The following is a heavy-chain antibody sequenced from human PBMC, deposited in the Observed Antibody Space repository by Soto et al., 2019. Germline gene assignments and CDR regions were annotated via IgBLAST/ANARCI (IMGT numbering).Heavy chain of an antibody. D-gene: IGHD2-15*01. CDR1: GGSISSYY. CDR3: AREGYCSGGSCYSHWFDP. Sequence: QVQLQESGPGLVKPSETLSLTCTVSGGSISSYYWSWIRQPPGKGLEWIGYIYYSGSTNYNPSLMRRGTITVDTSKDQFSLKLSSVTAADTAVYSWAREGYCSGGSCYSHWFDPWGQGTLVTVSS. V-gene: IGHV4-59*01. J-gene: IGHJ5*02. CDR2: IYYSGST.